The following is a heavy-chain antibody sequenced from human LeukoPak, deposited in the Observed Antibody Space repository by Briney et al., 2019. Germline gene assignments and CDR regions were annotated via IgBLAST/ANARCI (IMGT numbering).Heavy chain of an antibody. D-gene: IGHD4-11*01. CDR2: INPSGGST. J-gene: IGHJ6*02. CDR1: GYTFTSYY. V-gene: IGHV1-46*01. Sequence: GASVKVSCKASGYTFTSYYMHWVRQAPGQGLEWMGIINPSGGSTSYAQKFQGRVTMTRDTSTSTVYMELSSLRSEDTAVYYCARVMTTVTGYYGMDVWGQGTTVTVSS. CDR3: ARVMTTVTGYYGMDV.